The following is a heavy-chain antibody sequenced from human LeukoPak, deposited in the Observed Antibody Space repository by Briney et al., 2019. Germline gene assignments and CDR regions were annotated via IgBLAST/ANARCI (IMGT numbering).Heavy chain of an antibody. CDR1: GDSISSGGHH. V-gene: IGHV4-39*01. J-gene: IGHJ4*02. CDR2: IYYGRTA. CDR3: VRHDGRGGNTMGALDS. Sequence: SETLSLTCTVSGDSISSGGHHWGWIRQSPGKGLEWIGAIYYGRTAYYNPSLNSRVTISVATSTNQFSLQLNSVTAADTAVYYCVRHDGRGGNTMGALDSWGQGSLVTVSS. D-gene: IGHD3-3*01.